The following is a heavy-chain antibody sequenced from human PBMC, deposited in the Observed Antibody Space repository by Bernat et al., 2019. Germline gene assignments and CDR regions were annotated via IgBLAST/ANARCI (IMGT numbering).Heavy chain of an antibody. J-gene: IGHJ2*01. CDR1: GYTFTSYA. V-gene: IGHV1-3*01. CDR2: INAGNGNT. CDR3: ARDLLKYCSGGSCYSGLWYFDL. Sequence: QVQLVQSGAEVKKPGASVKVSCKASGYTFTSYAMHWVRQAPGQSLEWMGWINAGNGNTKYSQKFQGRVTITRDTSASTAYMELSSLRSEDTAVYYCARDLLKYCSGGSCYSGLWYFDLWGRGTLVTVSS. D-gene: IGHD2-15*01.